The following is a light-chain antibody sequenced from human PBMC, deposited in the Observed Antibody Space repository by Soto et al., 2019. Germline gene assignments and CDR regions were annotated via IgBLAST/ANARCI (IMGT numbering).Light chain of an antibody. CDR2: DAS. CDR3: QQYNNWPLT. CDR1: QSVSSY. Sequence: EIVLTQSPATLSLSPGERATLSCRASQSVSSYLAWYQQKPGQAPRLLIYDASNRATGIPARFSGSGSGTDFTLTISSLEPEDFAAYYCQQYNNWPLTFGGGTKVDIK. V-gene: IGKV3-11*01. J-gene: IGKJ4*01.